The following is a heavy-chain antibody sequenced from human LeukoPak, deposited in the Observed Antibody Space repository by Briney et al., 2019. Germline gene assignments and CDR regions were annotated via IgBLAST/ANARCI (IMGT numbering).Heavy chain of an antibody. D-gene: IGHD3-22*01. CDR2: INHSGST. CDR1: GGSFSGYY. Sequence: SSETLSLTCAVYGGSFSGYYWSWIRQPPGKGLEWIGEINHSGSTNYNPSLKSRVTISVDTSKDQFSLKLSSVTAADTAVYYCARLAARMIVVPHAFDIWGQGTMVTVSS. CDR3: ARLAARMIVVPHAFDI. J-gene: IGHJ3*02. V-gene: IGHV4-34*01.